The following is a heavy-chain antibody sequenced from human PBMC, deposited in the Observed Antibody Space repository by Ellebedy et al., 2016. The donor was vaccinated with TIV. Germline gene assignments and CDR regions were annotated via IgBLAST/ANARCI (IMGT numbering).Heavy chain of an antibody. V-gene: IGHV3-9*01. CDR2: ISWNSGSI. CDR3: ARDQGWAYPGSTRFDY. J-gene: IGHJ4*03. CDR1: GFIFDNYA. D-gene: IGHD3-10*01. Sequence: PGGSLRLSCAASGFIFDNYAMHWVRQAPGKGLEWVSGISWNSGSIGYADSVKGRFTISSDNAKNSLYLQMSSLRAEDTAVYYCARDQGWAYPGSTRFDYWGQGTLVTVSS.